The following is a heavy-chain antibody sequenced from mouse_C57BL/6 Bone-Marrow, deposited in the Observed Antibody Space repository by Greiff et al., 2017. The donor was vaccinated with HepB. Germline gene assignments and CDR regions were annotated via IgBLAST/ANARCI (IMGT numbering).Heavy chain of an antibody. V-gene: IGHV1-19*01. CDR1: GYTFTDYY. CDR3: ARPSYSNPYYFDY. J-gene: IGHJ2*01. D-gene: IGHD2-5*01. CDR2: INPYNGGT. Sequence: VQLQQSGPVLVKPGASVKMSCKASGYTFTDYYMNWVKQSHGKSLEWIGVINPYNGGTSYNQKFKGKATLTVDKSSSTAYMELNSLTSEDSAVYYCARPSYSNPYYFDYWGQGTTLTVSS.